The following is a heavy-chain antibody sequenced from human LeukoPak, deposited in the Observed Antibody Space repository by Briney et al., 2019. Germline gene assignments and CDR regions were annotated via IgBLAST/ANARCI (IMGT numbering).Heavy chain of an antibody. CDR1: GGSFSGYY. CDR2: IYYSGST. V-gene: IGHV4-39*01. D-gene: IGHD4-17*01. J-gene: IGHJ3*02. CDR3: ARLAPVTTVTRDAFDI. Sequence: SETLSLTCAVYGGSFSGYYWGWIRQPPGKGLEWIGSIYYSGSTYYNPSLKSQVTISVDTSKNQFSLKLSSVTAADTAVYYCARLAPVTTVTRDAFDIWGQGTMVTVSS.